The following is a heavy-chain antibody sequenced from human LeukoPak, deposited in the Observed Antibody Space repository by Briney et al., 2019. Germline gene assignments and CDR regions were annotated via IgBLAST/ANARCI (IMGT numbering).Heavy chain of an antibody. CDR1: GGSISSGDYY. J-gene: IGHJ3*02. Sequence: PSETLSLTCTVSGGSISSGDYYWSWIRQPPGKGLEWIGYIYYSGSTYYNPSLKSRVTISVDTSKNQFSLKLSSVTAADTAVNYCARGRYCSSTSCYESAFDIWGQGTMVTVSS. V-gene: IGHV4-30-4*08. CDR3: ARGRYCSSTSCYESAFDI. CDR2: IYYSGST. D-gene: IGHD2-2*01.